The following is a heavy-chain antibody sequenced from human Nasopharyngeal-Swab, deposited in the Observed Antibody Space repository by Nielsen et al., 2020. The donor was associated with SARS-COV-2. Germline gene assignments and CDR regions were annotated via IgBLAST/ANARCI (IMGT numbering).Heavy chain of an antibody. CDR3: ARDQGYSYGYYYYYMDV. D-gene: IGHD5-18*01. J-gene: IGHJ6*03. V-gene: IGHV3-21*01. CDR1: GFTFSRFG. CDR2: ISSSSSYI. Sequence: GESLKISCAASGFTFSRFGMGWVRQAPGKGLEWVSSISSSSSYIYYADSVKGRFTISRDNAKNSLYLQMNSLRAEDTAVYYCARDQGYSYGYYYYYMDVWGKGTTVTVSS.